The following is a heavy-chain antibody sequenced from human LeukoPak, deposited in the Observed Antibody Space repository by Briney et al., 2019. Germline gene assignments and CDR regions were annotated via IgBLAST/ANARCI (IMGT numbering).Heavy chain of an antibody. J-gene: IGHJ4*02. Sequence: PGTSLRLSCAVSGFTFSRYAMHWVRQAPGKGLEWVAVISYDGSKKADSVKGRFTISRGNSKNTLYLQMTSLRAEDTAVYYCARDSSDYWGQGTLVTVSS. V-gene: IGHV3-30-3*01. CDR2: ISYDGSKK. CDR1: GFTFSRYA. CDR3: ARDSSDY.